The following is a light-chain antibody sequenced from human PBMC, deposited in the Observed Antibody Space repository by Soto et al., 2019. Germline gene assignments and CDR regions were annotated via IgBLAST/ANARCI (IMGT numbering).Light chain of an antibody. CDR1: KLGNKY. V-gene: IGLV3-1*01. CDR3: QAWDSSTFVV. Sequence: SSELTQPHSVSVSPGQTASITCSGDKLGNKYASWYQQKPGQSPVLVMYQDTKRPSGIPERFSGSNSGNTATLTISGTQAMDEADYYCQAWDSSTFVVIGGGTKVTVL. CDR2: QDT. J-gene: IGLJ2*01.